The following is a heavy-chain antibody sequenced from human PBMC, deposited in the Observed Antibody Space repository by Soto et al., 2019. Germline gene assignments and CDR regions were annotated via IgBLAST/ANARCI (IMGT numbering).Heavy chain of an antibody. CDR2: ITHSGST. Sequence: SETLSLTCAVYGGSFSGYYWSWIRQPPGKGLEWIGEITHSGSTNYNPSPQSRVTISVDTSKNQFSQQLSSVTAADTAVYYCARNGAYYGCWGGYYFGGGMGVWVQGTTVTVSS. D-gene: IGHD3-3*01. CDR3: ARNGAYYGCWGGYYFGGGMGV. J-gene: IGHJ6*02. V-gene: IGHV4-34*01. CDR1: GGSFSGYY.